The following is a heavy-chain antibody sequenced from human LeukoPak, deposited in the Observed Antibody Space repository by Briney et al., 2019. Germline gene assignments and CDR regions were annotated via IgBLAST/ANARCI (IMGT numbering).Heavy chain of an antibody. D-gene: IGHD5-18*01. CDR3: ARDRGYTYGHPLDY. V-gene: IGHV3-53*01. Sequence: GGSLRLSCAASGFTVSSNYMSWVRQAPGKGLEWVSVIYSGGSTYYADSVKDRFTISRDNSKNTLYLQMDSLRDEDTAVYYCARDRGYTYGHPLDYWGQGTLVTVSS. CDR2: IYSGGST. CDR1: GFTVSSNY. J-gene: IGHJ4*02.